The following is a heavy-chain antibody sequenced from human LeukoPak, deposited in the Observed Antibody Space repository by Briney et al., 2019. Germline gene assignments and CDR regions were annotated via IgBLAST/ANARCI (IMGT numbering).Heavy chain of an antibody. CDR3: ARDRGYYYDKNDAFDI. CDR1: GFTFSSYW. V-gene: IGHV3-7*01. J-gene: IGHJ3*02. CDR2: IKQDGSEK. D-gene: IGHD3-22*01. Sequence: GGSLRLSCAASGFTFSSYWMSWVRQAPGKGLEWVANIKQDGSEKYYVDSVKGRFTISRDNAKNSLYLQMNSLRAEDTAVYYCARDRGYYYDKNDAFDIWGQGTMVTVSS.